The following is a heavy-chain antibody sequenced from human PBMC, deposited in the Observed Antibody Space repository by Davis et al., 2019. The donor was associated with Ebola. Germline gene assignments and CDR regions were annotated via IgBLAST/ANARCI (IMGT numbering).Heavy chain of an antibody. D-gene: IGHD6-13*01. CDR1: GFTFSSYS. J-gene: IGHJ6*04. CDR3: ARWLAAAGTRPYYYYGMDV. V-gene: IGHV3-48*02. Sequence: PGGSLRLSCAASGFTFSSYSMNWVRQAPGKGLEWVSYISSSSSTIYYADSVKGRFTISRDNAKNSLYLQMNSLRDEDTAVYYCARWLAAAGTRPYYYYGMDVWGKGTTVTVSS. CDR2: ISSSSSTI.